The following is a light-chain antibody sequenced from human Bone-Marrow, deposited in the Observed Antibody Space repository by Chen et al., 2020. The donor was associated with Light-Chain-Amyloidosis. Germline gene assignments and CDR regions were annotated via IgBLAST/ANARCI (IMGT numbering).Light chain of an antibody. CDR3: QSADSSGTYEVI. Sequence: SYELTQPPSVSVSPGQTARINSTGDDLTTKYAYWYQQKPGQAPVLVIHRDTERPSGISERFSGSSSGTTATLTISGVQAEDEADYHCQSADSSGTYEVIFGGGTKLTVL. CDR2: RDT. V-gene: IGLV3-25*03. J-gene: IGLJ2*01. CDR1: DLTTKY.